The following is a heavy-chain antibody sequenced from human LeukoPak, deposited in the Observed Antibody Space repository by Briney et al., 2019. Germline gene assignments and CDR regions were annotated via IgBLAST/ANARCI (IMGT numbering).Heavy chain of an antibody. CDR1: GFTFGSYW. Sequence: LPGGPLGFSFEASGFTFGSYWLTWVPQAPGKGLRWVANIKQDGSEKYYLDSVKGRFTISRDNAKNSLYLQMNSLRAEDTALYYCAADSTAYYYAFWGQGTLVTVSA. CDR3: AADSTAYYYAF. V-gene: IGHV3-7*01. D-gene: IGHD3-22*01. J-gene: IGHJ4*02. CDR2: IKQDGSEK.